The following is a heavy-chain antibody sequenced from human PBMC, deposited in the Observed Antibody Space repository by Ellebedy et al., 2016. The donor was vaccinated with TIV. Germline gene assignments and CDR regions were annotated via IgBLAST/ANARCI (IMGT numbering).Heavy chain of an antibody. D-gene: IGHD3-3*01. CDR1: GGSISSSSYY. V-gene: IGHV4-39*07. Sequence: MPSETLSLTCTVSGGSISSSSYYWGWTRQPPGKGLDWIGSIHYSGSTYYNPSLKSRVTISVDTSKNQFSLKLSSVTAADTAVYYCARLTRTIFGVVQTIDYWGQGTLVTVSS. CDR2: IHYSGST. J-gene: IGHJ4*02. CDR3: ARLTRTIFGVVQTIDY.